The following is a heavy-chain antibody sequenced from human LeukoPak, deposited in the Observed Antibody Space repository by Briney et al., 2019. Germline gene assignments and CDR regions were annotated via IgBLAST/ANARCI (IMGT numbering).Heavy chain of an antibody. CDR3: ARDLEYYYDSSGYYGFDY. Sequence: GGSLRLSCAASGFTFSSYSMNWVRQAPGKGLEWVSSISSSSSYIYYADSVKGRFTISRDNAKNSLYLQMNSLRAEDTAVYYCARDLEYYYDSSGYYGFDYWGQGTLVTVSS. CDR2: ISSSSSYI. D-gene: IGHD3-22*01. J-gene: IGHJ4*02. V-gene: IGHV3-21*01. CDR1: GFTFSSYS.